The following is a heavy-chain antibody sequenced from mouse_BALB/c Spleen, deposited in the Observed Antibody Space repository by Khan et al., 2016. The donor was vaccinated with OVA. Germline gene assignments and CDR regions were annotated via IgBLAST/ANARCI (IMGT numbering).Heavy chain of an antibody. D-gene: IGHD1-1*01. CDR3: ARIYRSDFDY. J-gene: IGHJ2*01. Sequence: EVQLQQSGPELVKPGASVKISCKASGYSFTDYFMNWVMQSHGKSLEWIGRINPHIGETLYNQKFKGKATLTVDESSSTAHMELRSLASEDSAVYYCARIYRSDFDYWGQGTTLTVSS. CDR2: INPHIGET. CDR1: GYSFTDYF. V-gene: IGHV1-20*02.